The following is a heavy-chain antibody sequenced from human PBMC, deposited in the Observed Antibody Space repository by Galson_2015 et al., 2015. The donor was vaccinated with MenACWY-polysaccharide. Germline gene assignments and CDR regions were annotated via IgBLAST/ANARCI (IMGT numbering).Heavy chain of an antibody. CDR3: ARVIARKYTFTDS. CDR1: GYRFTSYD. Sequence: SVKVSCKASGYRFTSYDINWVRQATGQGLEWMGWMNPNSGNTGYAQKFQGRVTMTSNSAIMTAYMELSGLRSDDTAVYYCARVIARKYTFTDSWGQGTLGTVAS. CDR2: MNPNSGNT. V-gene: IGHV1-8*01. D-gene: IGHD2-21*01. J-gene: IGHJ4*02.